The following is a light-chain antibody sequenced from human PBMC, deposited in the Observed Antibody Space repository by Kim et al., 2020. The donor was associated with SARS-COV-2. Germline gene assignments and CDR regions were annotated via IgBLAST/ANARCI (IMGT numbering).Light chain of an antibody. J-gene: IGKJ1*01. CDR3: QQYDVRPRT. CDR2: GAS. CDR1: QAITSNF. V-gene: IGKV3-20*01. Sequence: EIVLTQSPGTLSLSPGERATLSCRASQAITSNFVAWYKQKPGQAPRLLIYGASSRATDIPDRFSGSGSGTDFSLTISRLEPEDFAVYYCQQYDVRPRTFGQGTKVDIK.